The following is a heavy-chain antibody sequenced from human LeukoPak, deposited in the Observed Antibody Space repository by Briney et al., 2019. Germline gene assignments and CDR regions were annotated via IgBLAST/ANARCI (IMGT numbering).Heavy chain of an antibody. CDR1: GFTFSSYA. V-gene: IGHV3-23*01. Sequence: GGSLRLSCAASGFTFSSYAMSWVRQAPGKGLEWVSAISGSGGSTYYADSVKGRFTISRDNSKNTLHLQMNSLRAEDTAVYYCAKSAGGSGWYIDYYYYYGMDVWGQGTTVTVSS. CDR2: ISGSGGST. CDR3: AKSAGGSGWYIDYYYYYGMDV. J-gene: IGHJ6*02. D-gene: IGHD6-19*01.